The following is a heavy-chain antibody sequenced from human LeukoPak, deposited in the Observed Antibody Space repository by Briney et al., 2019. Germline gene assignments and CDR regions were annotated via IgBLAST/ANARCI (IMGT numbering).Heavy chain of an antibody. CDR2: IYSSGST. V-gene: IGHV4-61*01. J-gene: IGHJ6*03. CDR1: GGSISSSSYY. CDR3: AIYSGYDLPSSYYMDV. Sequence: PSETLSLTCTVAGGSISSSSYYWIWIRQPPGKELEGIGYIYSSGSTNSTPSLNSRVTLSVDTSKHKSPLKLSSVTAADTAVYYCAIYSGYDLPSSYYMDVWGKGTTVTVSS. D-gene: IGHD5-12*01.